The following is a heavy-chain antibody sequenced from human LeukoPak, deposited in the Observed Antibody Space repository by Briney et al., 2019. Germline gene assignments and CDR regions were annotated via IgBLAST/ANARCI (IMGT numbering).Heavy chain of an antibody. J-gene: IGHJ4*02. CDR2: ISYDGSNK. CDR1: GFTFSSYG. CDR3: AKVVSRYCSSTSCPEDY. V-gene: IGHV3-30*18. Sequence: GGSLRLSCAASGFTFSSYGMHWVRQAPGKGLEWVAVISYDGSNKYYADSAKGRFTISRDNSKNTLYLQMNSLRAEDTAVYYCAKVVSRYCSSTSCPEDYWGQGTLVTVSS. D-gene: IGHD2-2*01.